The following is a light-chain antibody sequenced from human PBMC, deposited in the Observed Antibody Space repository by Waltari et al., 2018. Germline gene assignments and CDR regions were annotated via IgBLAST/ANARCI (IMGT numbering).Light chain of an antibody. J-gene: IGKJ3*01. CDR3: QQSYSHPRT. CDR1: QHISNY. CDR2: AVS. V-gene: IGKV1-39*01. Sequence: DIQMTQSPSPLSASVGDRVTITCRASQHISNYLNWYQQRPGKAPKLLIYAVSSLPTGVPSRFSGSGSGMDFTLTISSLQPEDFAIYFCQQSYSHPRTFGPGTRVDVK.